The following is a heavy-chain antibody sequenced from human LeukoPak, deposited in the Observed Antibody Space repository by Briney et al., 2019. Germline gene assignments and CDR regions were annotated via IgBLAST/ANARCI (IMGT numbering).Heavy chain of an antibody. CDR1: GGSISSYY. J-gene: IGHJ4*02. V-gene: IGHV4-59*01. CDR3: ARGRASLDY. CDR2: IYHSGST. D-gene: IGHD3-10*01. Sequence: PSETLSLTCTVSGGSISSYYWSWIRQPPGKGLEWIGYIYHSGSTNYNPSLKSRVTISVDTSKNQFSLKLSSVTAADTAVYYCARGRASLDYWGQGTLVTVSS.